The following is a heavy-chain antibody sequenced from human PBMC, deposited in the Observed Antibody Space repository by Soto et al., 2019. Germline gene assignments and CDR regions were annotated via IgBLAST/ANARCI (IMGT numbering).Heavy chain of an antibody. CDR1: GYSFAGYW. Sequence: PGESLKISCKGSGYSFAGYWITWVRQKPGKGLEWMGRIDPSDSQTYCSPSFRGHVTISVTKSITTVFLQWSSLRAEDTAVYYCARAQSIAARPGALDYWGQGTLVTVSS. CDR2: IDPSDSQT. V-gene: IGHV5-10-1*01. J-gene: IGHJ4*02. D-gene: IGHD6-6*01. CDR3: ARAQSIAARPGALDY.